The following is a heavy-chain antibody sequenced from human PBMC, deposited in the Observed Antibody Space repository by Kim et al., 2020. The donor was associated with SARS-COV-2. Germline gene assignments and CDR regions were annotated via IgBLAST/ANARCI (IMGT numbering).Heavy chain of an antibody. V-gene: IGHV4-59*01. J-gene: IGHJ3*01. CDR2: IYYSGSP. CDR3: ARAPRITLVRGFITLIDA. CDR1: GGSISSYY. Sequence: SETLSLTCTVYGGSISSYYWSWIRQPPGKGLEWIGYIYYSGSPNYNPSLKSRVTISVDTSKNQFSLKLSSVTAADTAVYYCARAPRITLVRGFITLIDA. D-gene: IGHD3-10*01.